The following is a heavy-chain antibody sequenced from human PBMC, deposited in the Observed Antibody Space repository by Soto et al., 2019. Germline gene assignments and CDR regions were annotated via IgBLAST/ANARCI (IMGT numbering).Heavy chain of an antibody. D-gene: IGHD3-9*01. CDR3: ARDNGWDYDILTGYAHYYYYYGMDV. CDR1: GYTFTSYG. CDR2: ISAYNGNT. Sequence: QVQLVQSGAEVKKPGASVKVSCKASGYTFTSYGISWVRQAPGQGLEWMGWISAYNGNTNYAQKLQGRVTMTTDTSTSKAYMELRSLRSDDTAVYYCARDNGWDYDILTGYAHYYYYYGMDVWGQGTTVTVSS. V-gene: IGHV1-18*01. J-gene: IGHJ6*02.